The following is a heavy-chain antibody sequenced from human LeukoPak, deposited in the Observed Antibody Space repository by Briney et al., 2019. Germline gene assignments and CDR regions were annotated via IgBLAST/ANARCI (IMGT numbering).Heavy chain of an antibody. CDR3: VRETATSYYDSAGYYRQTEVFDV. CDR2: VYYSGRT. J-gene: IGHJ3*01. Sequence: SETLSLTCTVSGGPVSSDSYYWTWIRQPPGKGLEWIGYVYYSGRTNYNPTLKSRVTISVDTSKNQFSLRLNSVTAADTALYYCVRETATSYYDSAGYYRQTEVFDVWGQGAKVTVSS. D-gene: IGHD3-22*01. V-gene: IGHV4-61*01. CDR1: GGPVSSDSYY.